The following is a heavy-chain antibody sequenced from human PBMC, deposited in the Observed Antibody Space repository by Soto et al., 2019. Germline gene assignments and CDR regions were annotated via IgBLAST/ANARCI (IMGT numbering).Heavy chain of an antibody. J-gene: IGHJ4*02. D-gene: IGHD3-16*02. CDR1: GVTFSSYA. CDR3: AKLSHGPDY. CDR2: ISGSGGST. Sequence: GGSLRLSGAASGVTFSSYAMSWVRQATGKGQEWVSAISGSGGSTYYADSVKGRFTISRDNSKNTLYLQINCLRPEVLAVYYCAKLSHGPDYWGQGTLVTVSS. V-gene: IGHV3-23*01.